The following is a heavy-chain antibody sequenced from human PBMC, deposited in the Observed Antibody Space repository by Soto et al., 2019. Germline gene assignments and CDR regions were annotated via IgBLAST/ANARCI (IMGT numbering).Heavy chain of an antibody. CDR1: GGTFSSYA. CDR3: ARVHCSGGSCANWFDP. Sequence: QVQLVQSGAEVKKPGSSVKVSCKASGGTFSSYAISWVRQAPGQGLEWMGGIIPIFGTANYAQKFQGRVTITADESTSTAYMELGSLRSEDTAVYYCARVHCSGGSCANWFDPWGQGTLVTVSS. CDR2: IIPIFGTA. V-gene: IGHV1-69*01. D-gene: IGHD2-15*01. J-gene: IGHJ5*02.